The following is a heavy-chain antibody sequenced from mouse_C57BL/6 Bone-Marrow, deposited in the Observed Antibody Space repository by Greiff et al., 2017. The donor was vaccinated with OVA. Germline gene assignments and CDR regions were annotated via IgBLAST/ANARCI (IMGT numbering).Heavy chain of an antibody. D-gene: IGHD1-1*01. CDR3: ARDYYGSRGYWYCDV. CDR1: GFTFSSYA. V-gene: IGHV5-4*01. J-gene: IGHJ1*03. Sequence: EVKLMESGGGLVKPGGSLKLSCAASGFTFSSYAMSWVRQTPEKRLEWVATISAGGSYTYYPDNVKGRFTISRDNAKNNLYLQMSHLKSEDTAMYYCARDYYGSRGYWYCDVWGTGTTVTVSS. CDR2: ISAGGSYT.